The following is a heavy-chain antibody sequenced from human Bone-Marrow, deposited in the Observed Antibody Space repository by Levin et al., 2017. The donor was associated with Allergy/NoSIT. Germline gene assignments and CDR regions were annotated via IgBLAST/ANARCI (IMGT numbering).Heavy chain of an antibody. D-gene: IGHD2-2*01. CDR3: ARASGREDCSSTSCYDGMDV. J-gene: IGHJ6*02. Sequence: SCAASGFTFSDYYMSWIRQAPGKGLEWVSYISSSGSTIYYADSVKGRFTISRDNAKNSLYLQLNSLRAEDTAVYYCARASGREDCSSTSCYDGMDVWGQGATVTVSS. CDR2: ISSSGSTI. V-gene: IGHV3-11*01. CDR1: GFTFSDYY.